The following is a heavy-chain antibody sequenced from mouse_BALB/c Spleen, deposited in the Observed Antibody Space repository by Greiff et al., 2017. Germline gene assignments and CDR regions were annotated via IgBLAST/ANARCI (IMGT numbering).Heavy chain of an antibody. CDR1: GYSFTGYF. Sequence: VHVKQSGPELVKPGASVKISCKASGYSFTGYFMNWVMQSHGKSLEWIGRINPYNGDTFYNQKFKGKATLTVDKSSSTAHMELRSLASEDSAVYYCARSVQGYFDVWGAGTTVTVSS. CDR3: ARSVQGYFDV. J-gene: IGHJ1*01. V-gene: IGHV1-20*02. CDR2: INPYNGDT.